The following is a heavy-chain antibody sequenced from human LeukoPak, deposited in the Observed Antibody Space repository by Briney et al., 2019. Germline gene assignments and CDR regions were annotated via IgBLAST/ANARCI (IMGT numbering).Heavy chain of an antibody. J-gene: IGHJ4*02. CDR1: GFTFSSFA. CDR2: ISSNGGNT. D-gene: IGHD3-10*01. V-gene: IGHV3-23*01. CDR3: AKDRGAYYFDY. Sequence: GGSLRLSCAASGFTFSSFAMSWVRQAPGKGLEWVSDISSNGGNTYYADSVKGRFTISRDNSKNTLYLQMNSLRAEDTAVYYCAKDRGAYYFDYWGQGTLVTVS.